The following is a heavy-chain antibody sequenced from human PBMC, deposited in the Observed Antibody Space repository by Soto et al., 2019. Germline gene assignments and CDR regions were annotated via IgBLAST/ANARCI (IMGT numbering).Heavy chain of an antibody. CDR2: ISWNNYDI. V-gene: IGHV3-9*01. CDR3: ARENVAYDRGRHGKDV. D-gene: IGHD3-16*01. Sequence: EVQLVESGGSLVQPGRSLRLSCAASGFRFDEYAMHWVRQGPGKGLEWVSSISWNNYDILYADSVKGRFTISRDNAKNSIYLQMISMRVEDKALYYCARENVAYDRGRHGKDVWGQGTTVTVSS. CDR1: GFRFDEYA. J-gene: IGHJ6*02.